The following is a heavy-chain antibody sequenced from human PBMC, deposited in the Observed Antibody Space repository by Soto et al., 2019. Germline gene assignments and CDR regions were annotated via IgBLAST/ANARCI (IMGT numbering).Heavy chain of an antibody. D-gene: IGHD6-13*01. Sequence: EVQLVQSGAEVKKPGESLKISCKGSGYSFTSYWIGWVRQMPGKGLEWMGIIYPGDSDTRYSPSFQGQVTISADKSINTXXLQWSSLKASDTAMYYCARHGIAAAGNYYYYGMDVWGQGTTVTVSS. CDR3: ARHGIAAAGNYYYYGMDV. J-gene: IGHJ6*02. CDR2: IYPGDSDT. CDR1: GYSFTSYW. V-gene: IGHV5-51*01.